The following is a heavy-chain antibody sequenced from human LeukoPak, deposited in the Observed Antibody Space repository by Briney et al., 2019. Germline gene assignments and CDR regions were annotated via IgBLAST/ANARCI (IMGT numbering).Heavy chain of an antibody. CDR3: AKDDKRDIVVVPAAHALDY. CDR2: ISGSGGST. V-gene: IGHV3-23*01. CDR1: GFTFSSYA. Sequence: PGGSLRLSCAASGFTFSSYAMSWVRHAPGKGLEWVSAISGSGGSTYYADSVKGRFTISRDNSKNTLYLQMNSLRAEDTAVYYCAKDDKRDIVVVPAAHALDYWGQGTLVTVSS. D-gene: IGHD2-2*01. J-gene: IGHJ4*02.